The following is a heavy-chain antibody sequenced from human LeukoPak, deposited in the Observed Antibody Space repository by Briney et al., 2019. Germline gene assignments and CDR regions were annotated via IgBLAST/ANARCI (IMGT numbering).Heavy chain of an antibody. CDR2: ISTGGSP. CDR1: GFTVSNNY. J-gene: IGHJ4*02. CDR3: VRGFRGYSFDY. V-gene: IGHV3-53*01. Sequence: PGGSLRLSCAASGFTVSNNYMTWVRQAPGKGLEWVSLISTGGSPYYTDPVKGRFTISRDNSKNTLFLQMNSLRAEDTAVYYCVRGFRGYSFDYWGQGTLVTVSS.